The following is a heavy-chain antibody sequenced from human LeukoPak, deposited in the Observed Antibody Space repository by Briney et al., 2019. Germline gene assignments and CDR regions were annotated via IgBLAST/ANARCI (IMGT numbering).Heavy chain of an antibody. CDR1: GYTFTSYG. CDR3: ARTGYSSSTYYMDV. Sequence: ASVKVSCKASGYTFTSYGISWVRQAPGQGLEWMGWISAYYGNTNYAQKLQGRVTITADESTSTAYMELSSLRSEDTAVYYCARTGYSSSTYYMDVWGKGTTVTVSS. CDR2: ISAYYGNT. V-gene: IGHV1-18*01. D-gene: IGHD6-13*01. J-gene: IGHJ6*03.